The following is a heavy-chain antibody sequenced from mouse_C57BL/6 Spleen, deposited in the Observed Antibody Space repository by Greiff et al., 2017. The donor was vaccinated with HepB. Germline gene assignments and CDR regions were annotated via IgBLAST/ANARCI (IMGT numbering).Heavy chain of an antibody. CDR1: GYTFTSYW. D-gene: IGHD1-1*01. V-gene: IGHV1-72*01. CDR2: IDPNSGGT. J-gene: IGHJ1*03. CDR3: AYYYGSSHWYFDV. Sequence: SGAELVKPGASVKLSCKASGYTFTSYWMHWVKQRPGRGLEWIGRIDPNSGGTKYNEKFKSKATLTVDKPSSTAYMQLSSLTSEDSAVYYCAYYYGSSHWYFDVWGTGTTVTVSS.